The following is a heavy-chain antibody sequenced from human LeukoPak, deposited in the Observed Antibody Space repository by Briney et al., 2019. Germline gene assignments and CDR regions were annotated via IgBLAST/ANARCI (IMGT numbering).Heavy chain of an antibody. V-gene: IGHV4-59*08. CDR3: ARGASNSGSYYSSYFDY. CDR2: IYYSGST. Sequence: SETLSLTCTVSGGSISSYYWSWIRQPPGKGLEWIGYIYYSGSTNYNPSLKSRVTISVDTSQNQFSLKLSSVTAADTAVYSCARGASNSGSYYSSYFDYWGQGALVTVSS. CDR1: GGSISSYY. J-gene: IGHJ4*02. D-gene: IGHD1-26*01.